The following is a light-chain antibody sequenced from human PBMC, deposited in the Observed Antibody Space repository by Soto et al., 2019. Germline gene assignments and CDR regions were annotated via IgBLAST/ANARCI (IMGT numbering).Light chain of an antibody. CDR3: QQYNDWPYT. J-gene: IGKJ2*01. CDR2: GAS. V-gene: IGKV3-15*01. CDR1: QSLRSS. Sequence: EFVLTHSPGTLSLSPGERATLSCSSSQSLRSSLAWYQQKPGQAPRLLIHGASTRATGIPARFSGSGYGREFTLTISSLQSEDVAVYYCQQYNDWPYTFGQGTKVDIK.